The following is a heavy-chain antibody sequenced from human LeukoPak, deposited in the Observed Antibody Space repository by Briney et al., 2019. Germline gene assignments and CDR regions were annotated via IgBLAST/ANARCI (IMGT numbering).Heavy chain of an antibody. CDR1: GGSISSGGYS. CDR3: AREGSGSGKAFDI. V-gene: IGHV4-30-2*01. Sequence: PSETLSLTCAVSGGSISSGGYSWSWIRQPPGKGLEWIGYIYHSGSTYYNPSLKSRVTISVDRSKNQFSLKLSSVTAADTAVYYCAREGSGSGKAFDIWGQGTMVTVSS. D-gene: IGHD3-10*01. J-gene: IGHJ3*02. CDR2: IYHSGST.